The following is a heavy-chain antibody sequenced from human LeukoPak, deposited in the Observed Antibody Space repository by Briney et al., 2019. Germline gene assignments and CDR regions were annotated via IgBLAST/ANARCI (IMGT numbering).Heavy chain of an antibody. V-gene: IGHV1-2*02. Sequence: ASVKVSCKASGYPFTNYYLHWVRQAPGQGLEWMGWINPNSGGTNYAQNFQGRVTMSRDTSISTAYMELSRLRSDDTAVYYCAKWNEPPNYYMDVWGKGTTVTVSS. CDR1: GYPFTNYY. J-gene: IGHJ6*03. CDR2: INPNSGGT. CDR3: AKWNEPPNYYMDV. D-gene: IGHD1-1*01.